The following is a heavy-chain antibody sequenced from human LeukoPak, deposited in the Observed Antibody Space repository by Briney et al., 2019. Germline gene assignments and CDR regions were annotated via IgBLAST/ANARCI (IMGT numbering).Heavy chain of an antibody. D-gene: IGHD2-15*01. J-gene: IGHJ4*02. CDR2: IYYSGST. CDR1: GGSISSYY. CDR3: AKSGLNRFDY. Sequence: SETLSLTCTVSGGSISSYYWSWIRQPPGKGLEWIGYIYYSGSTNYNPSLKSRVTISVDTSKNQFSLKLSSVTAADTAVYYCAKSGLNRFDYWGQGTLVTVSS. V-gene: IGHV4-59*01.